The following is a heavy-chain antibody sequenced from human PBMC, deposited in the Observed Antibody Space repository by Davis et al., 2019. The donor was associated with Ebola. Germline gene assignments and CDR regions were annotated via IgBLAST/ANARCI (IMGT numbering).Heavy chain of an antibody. V-gene: IGHV3-30*18. D-gene: IGHD5-24*01. Sequence: GESLKISCAASGFTFSSYGMHWVRQAPGKGLEWVAVISYDGSNKYYADSVKGRFTISRDNAKNTLYLQMNSLRAEDTAVYYCAKQGDYYYYGMDVWGKGTTVTVSS. J-gene: IGHJ6*04. CDR3: AKQGDYYYYGMDV. CDR2: ISYDGSNK. CDR1: GFTFSSYG.